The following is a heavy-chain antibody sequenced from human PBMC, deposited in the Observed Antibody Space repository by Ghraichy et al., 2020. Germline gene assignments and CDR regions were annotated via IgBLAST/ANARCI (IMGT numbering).Heavy chain of an antibody. Sequence: GGSLRLSCATSGFTLRSHGMHWVRQAPGKGLEWVAVLWSDGRRKNYADSVKGRFIISRDDSRNTVNLEMNSLRSEDTAVYYCARDWGWHFDLWGRGTLVSVSS. D-gene: IGHD3-16*01. J-gene: IGHJ2*01. CDR1: GFTLRSHG. CDR3: ARDWGWHFDL. V-gene: IGHV3-30*19. CDR2: LWSDGRRK.